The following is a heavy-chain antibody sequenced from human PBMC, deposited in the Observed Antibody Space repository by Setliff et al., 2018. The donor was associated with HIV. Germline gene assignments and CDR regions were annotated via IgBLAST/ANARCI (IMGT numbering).Heavy chain of an antibody. D-gene: IGHD3-16*01. Sequence: GASVKVSCKTSGYTFTQSHDLHWGRQVPGQGPEWMGWINLVTGKTAYLQKFRGRVIITRDTSATTAFMEMSSLRSEDTAVYFCANGGSGGQFDHWGQGTLVTVSS. CDR2: INLVTGKT. J-gene: IGHJ4*02. CDR1: GYTFTQSHD. CDR3: ANGGSGGQFDH. V-gene: IGHV1-3*01.